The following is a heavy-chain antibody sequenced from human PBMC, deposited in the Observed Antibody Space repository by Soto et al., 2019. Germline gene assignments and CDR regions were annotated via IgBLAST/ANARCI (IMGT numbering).Heavy chain of an antibody. CDR2: LNPDGSEK. V-gene: IGHV3-7*01. CDR1: RFTFSIYW. D-gene: IGHD2-2*01. J-gene: IGHJ4*02. CDR3: ARAKGYLDY. Sequence: EVQLVESGGNLVQPGGSLRLYCAASRFTFSIYWMSWVRQAPGKGLEGVANLNPDGSEKFYVDSVKGRFTISRDNAKNSLYLQMKSLRAEDTAVYYCARAKGYLDYWGQGTLVTVSS.